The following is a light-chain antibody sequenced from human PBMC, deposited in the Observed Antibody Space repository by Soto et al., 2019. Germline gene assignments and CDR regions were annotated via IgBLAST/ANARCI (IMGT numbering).Light chain of an antibody. CDR3: QQYDSSPRT. CDR2: GAS. CDR1: QSVSSSY. J-gene: IGKJ1*01. V-gene: IGKV3-20*01. Sequence: EIVLTQSPATLSVSPWDSANLSCSASQSVSSSYLAWYQQKPGQPPRLLIYGASSRATGIPARFSGSGSGTDFTLTISRLEPEDFAVYYCQQYDSSPRTFGQGTKVDIK.